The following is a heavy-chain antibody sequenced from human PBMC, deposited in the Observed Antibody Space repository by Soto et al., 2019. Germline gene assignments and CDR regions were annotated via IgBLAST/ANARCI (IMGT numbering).Heavy chain of an antibody. CDR2: INHSGST. D-gene: IGHD6-6*01. CDR3: ARDDHQAARPGWGYYYYGMDV. V-gene: IGHV4-34*01. J-gene: IGHJ6*02. CDR1: GGSFSGYY. Sequence: SETLSLTCAVYGGSFSGYYWSWIRQPPGKGLEWIGEINHSGSTNYNPSLKSRVTISIDTSKNQFSLKLSSVTAADTAVYYCARDDHQAARPGWGYYYYGMDVWGQGTTVTVSS.